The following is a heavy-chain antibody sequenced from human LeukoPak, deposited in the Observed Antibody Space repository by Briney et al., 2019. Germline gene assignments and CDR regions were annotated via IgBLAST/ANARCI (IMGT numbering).Heavy chain of an antibody. J-gene: IGHJ4*02. CDR1: GGSFSGYH. D-gene: IGHD4-23*01. Sequence: SETLSLTCAVHGGSFSGYHWNWIRQSPGKGLEWIGEINDRGHTNYNPSLESRITISVDTSKKQFSLNLSSVTAAHTAVYFCARDPTTVVTTPYYFDFWGQGTLVTVSS. CDR3: ARDPTTVVTTPYYFDF. CDR2: INDRGHT. V-gene: IGHV4-34*01.